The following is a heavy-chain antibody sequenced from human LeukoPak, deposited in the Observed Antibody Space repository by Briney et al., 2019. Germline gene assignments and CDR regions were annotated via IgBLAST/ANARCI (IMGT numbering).Heavy chain of an antibody. CDR1: GFTFTTPA. V-gene: IGHV3-23*01. D-gene: IGHD7-27*01. CDR3: AKDLNWGGR. CDR2: ISGSGVT. Sequence: GGSLRLSCAAPGFTFTTPAMTWVRQAPGKGLEWVSGISGSGVTDYADSVKGRFTISRDNSKNTLYLQINSLRAEDTAVYYCAKDLNWGGRWGQGTLVTVSS. J-gene: IGHJ4*02.